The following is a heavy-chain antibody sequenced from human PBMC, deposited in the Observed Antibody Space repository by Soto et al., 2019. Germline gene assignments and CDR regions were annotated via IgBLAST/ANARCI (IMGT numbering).Heavy chain of an antibody. CDR2: ISGSGGST. J-gene: IGHJ4*02. CDR1: GFTFSSYA. D-gene: IGHD6-13*01. Sequence: LRLSCAASGFTFSSYAMSWVRPAPGKGLEWVSAISGSGGSTYYADSVKGRFTISRDNSKNTLYLQMNSLRAEDTAVYYCAGSSSGYYYWGQGTLVTVSS. V-gene: IGHV3-23*01. CDR3: AGSSSGYYY.